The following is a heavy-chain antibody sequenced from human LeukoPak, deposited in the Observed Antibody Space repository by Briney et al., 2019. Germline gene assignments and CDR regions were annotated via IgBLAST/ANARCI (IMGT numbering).Heavy chain of an antibody. V-gene: IGHV1-3*01. D-gene: IGHD6-13*01. CDR2: INAGDCER. CDR1: GYTFTSCA. Sequence: SVKVCCKAAGYTFTSCAMHGVRQAPGQRLEWRGWINAGDCERKYSQKFQGTVTITRDTSASTSYMELSSRRPDDTAVYYCARGVARIAAAGTGGYYFDYWGQGTLVTVS. CDR3: ARGVARIAAAGTGGYYFDY. J-gene: IGHJ4*02.